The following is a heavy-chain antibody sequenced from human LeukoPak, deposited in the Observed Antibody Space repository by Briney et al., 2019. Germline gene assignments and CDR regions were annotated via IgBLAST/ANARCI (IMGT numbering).Heavy chain of an antibody. D-gene: IGHD4-23*01. J-gene: IGHJ4*02. V-gene: IGHV4-34*01. CDR3: ARSPSNYGGNDY. Sequence: PSETLSLTCAVYGGSFSGYYWSWIRQPPGKGLEWIGETNHSGSTNYNPSLKSRVTISVDTSKNQFSLKLSSVTAADTAVYYCARSPSNYGGNDYWGQGTLVTVSS. CDR2: TNHSGST. CDR1: GGSFSGYY.